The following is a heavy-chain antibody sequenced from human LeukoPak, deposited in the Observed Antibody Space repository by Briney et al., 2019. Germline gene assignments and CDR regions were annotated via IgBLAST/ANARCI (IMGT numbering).Heavy chain of an antibody. Sequence: SETLSPTCTVSGYSISSGYYWSWIRQPPGKGLEWIGEINHSGSTNYNPSLKSRVTISVDTSKNQFSLKLSSVTAADTAVYYCARGRSEQWLPRRYYFDYWGQGTLVTVSS. J-gene: IGHJ4*02. V-gene: IGHV4-38-2*02. CDR1: GYSISSGYY. D-gene: IGHD6-19*01. CDR2: INHSGST. CDR3: ARGRSEQWLPRRYYFDY.